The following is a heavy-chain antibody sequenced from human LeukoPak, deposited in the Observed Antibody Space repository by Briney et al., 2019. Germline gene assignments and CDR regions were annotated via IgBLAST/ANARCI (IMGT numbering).Heavy chain of an antibody. CDR3: ASYYGSGSYNY. Sequence: SETLSLTCAVYGGSFSDYYWSWIRQPPGKGLEWIGEINHSGSTNYNPSLKSRVTISVDTSKNQFSLRLSSVTAADTAVYYCASYYGSGSYNYWGQGTLVTVSS. V-gene: IGHV4-34*01. CDR2: INHSGST. D-gene: IGHD3-10*01. CDR1: GGSFSDYY. J-gene: IGHJ4*02.